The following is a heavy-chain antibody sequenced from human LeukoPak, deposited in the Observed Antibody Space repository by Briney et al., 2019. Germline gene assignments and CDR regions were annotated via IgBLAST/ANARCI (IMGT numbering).Heavy chain of an antibody. V-gene: IGHV7-4-1*02. CDR3: ARDSYYYDSSSRTFDY. D-gene: IGHD3-22*01. J-gene: IGHJ4*02. CDR2: INTNTGNP. CDR1: GYTFTSYA. Sequence: AASVKVSCKASGYTFTSYAMNWVRQAPGQGLEWMGWINTNTGNPTYAQGFTGRFVFSLDTSVSTAYLQISSLKAEDTAVYYCARDSYYYDSSSRTFDYWGQGTLVTVSS.